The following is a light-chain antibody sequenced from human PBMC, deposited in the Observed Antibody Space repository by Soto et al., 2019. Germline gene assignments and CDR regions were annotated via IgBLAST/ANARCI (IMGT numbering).Light chain of an antibody. V-gene: IGLV2-11*01. CDR1: SSDVGGYNY. Sequence: QSVLTQPRSVSGSPGESVTISCTGTSSDVGGYNYVSWYQQHPGKAPKVMIYDVSKRPSGVPDRFSGSKSGNTASLTISGLQAEDEADYYCCSYAGSYVVFGRGTKVTVL. J-gene: IGLJ2*01. CDR2: DVS. CDR3: CSYAGSYVV.